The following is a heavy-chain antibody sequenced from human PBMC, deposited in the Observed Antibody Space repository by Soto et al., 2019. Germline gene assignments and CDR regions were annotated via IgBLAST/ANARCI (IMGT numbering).Heavy chain of an antibody. V-gene: IGHV1-3*01. CDR1: GYTFTSYA. CDR3: ASLPVHRAQGDFDY. J-gene: IGHJ4*02. CDR2: INAGNGNT. Sequence: ASVKVSCKSSGYTFTSYAMHWVRPAPGQRLEWMGWINAGNGNTKYSQKFQGRVTITRDTSASTAYMELSSLRSEDTAVYYCASLPVHRAQGDFDYWGQGTLVTVS.